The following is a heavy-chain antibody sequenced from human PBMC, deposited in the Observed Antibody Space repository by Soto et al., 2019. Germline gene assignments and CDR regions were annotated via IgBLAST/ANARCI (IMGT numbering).Heavy chain of an antibody. D-gene: IGHD3-10*01. CDR3: ARGGLALLVSGSPWFDP. J-gene: IGHJ5*02. V-gene: IGHV3-21*01. CDR2: ISESGYYI. Sequence: RQAPGKVLEWLSSISESGYYIYYADSVRGRFTISRDNSKNSLFLHMNSLRGEDTAVYYCARGGLALLVSGSPWFDPRGHGTLVTVSS.